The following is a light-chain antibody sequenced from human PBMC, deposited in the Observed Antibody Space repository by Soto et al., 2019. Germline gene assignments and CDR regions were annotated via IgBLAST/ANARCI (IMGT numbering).Light chain of an antibody. J-gene: IGKJ1*01. V-gene: IGKV1-27*01. CDR2: GVS. CDR3: QKYGSVPRT. CDR1: HDINIY. Sequence: DIQMTQAPSSLSASIGDRVTITCRASHDINIYLAWYQQQPGRVPKLLIYGVSILQSGVPTRFSGSGSGTDFTLTISSLQPEDVATYYCQKYGSVPRTFGQGTRVEIK.